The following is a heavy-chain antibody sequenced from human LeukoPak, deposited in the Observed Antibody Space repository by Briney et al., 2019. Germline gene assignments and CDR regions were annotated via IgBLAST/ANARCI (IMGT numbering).Heavy chain of an antibody. CDR3: AKRPKPFASGYYGTLDY. V-gene: IGHV3-30*02. CDR2: IRYDGSNK. CDR1: GFTFSSYG. D-gene: IGHD3-3*01. J-gene: IGHJ4*02. Sequence: GGSLRLSCAASGFTFSSYGMHWVRQAPGKGLEWVAFIRYDGSNKYYADSVKGRFTISRDNSKNTLYLQMNSLRAEDTAVYYCAKRPKPFASGYYGTLDYWGQGTLVTVSS.